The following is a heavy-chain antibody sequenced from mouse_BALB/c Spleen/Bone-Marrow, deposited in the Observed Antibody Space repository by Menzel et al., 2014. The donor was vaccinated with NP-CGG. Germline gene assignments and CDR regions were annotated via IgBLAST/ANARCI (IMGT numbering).Heavy chain of an antibody. CDR1: GFTFSSYG. Sequence: EVMLVESGGGLVQPGGSLKLSCAASGFTFSSYGMSWVRQTPDKRLELVASINSNGGSTNYPDSVKGRFTISRDNAKNTLSLQMSSLKSEDTAMYYCARGNYGNYVDYFDYWGQGTTLTVSS. J-gene: IGHJ2*01. V-gene: IGHV5-6-3*01. CDR2: INSNGGST. CDR3: ARGNYGNYVDYFDY. D-gene: IGHD2-1*01.